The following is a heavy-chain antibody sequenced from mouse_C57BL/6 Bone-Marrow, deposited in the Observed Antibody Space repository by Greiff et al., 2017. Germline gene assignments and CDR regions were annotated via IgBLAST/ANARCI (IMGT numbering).Heavy chain of an antibody. D-gene: IGHD2-5*01. CDR1: GYTFTSYW. V-gene: IGHV1-59*01. CDR2: IDPSDSYT. Sequence: QVQLQQPGAELVRPGTSVKLSCKASGYTFTSYWMHWVKQRPGQGLEWIGVIDPSDSYTNYNQKFKGKATLTADTSSSTAYMQLSSLTSEDSAVYYCAKKIDYSNAFDYWGQGTTLTVSS. CDR3: AKKIDYSNAFDY. J-gene: IGHJ2*01.